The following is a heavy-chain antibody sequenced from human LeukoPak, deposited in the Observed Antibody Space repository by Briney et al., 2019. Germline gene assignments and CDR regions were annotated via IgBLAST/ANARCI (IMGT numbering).Heavy chain of an antibody. CDR3: ARLSECRTDGGSCQPRGFDP. CDR1: GYTFTGYY. CDR2: INPNSGGT. J-gene: IGHJ5*02. D-gene: IGHD2-15*01. V-gene: IGHV1-2*04. Sequence: GASVKVSCKASGYTFTGYYMHWVRQAPGQGLEWMGWINPNSGGTNYAQNFQGWVTMTRDTSISTAYMELSRLRSDDTAVYYCARLSECRTDGGSCQPRGFDPWGQGTLVTVSS.